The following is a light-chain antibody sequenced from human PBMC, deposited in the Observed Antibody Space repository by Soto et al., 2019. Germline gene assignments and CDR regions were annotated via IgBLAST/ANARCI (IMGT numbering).Light chain of an antibody. J-gene: IGLJ2*01. CDR3: KAWESSTAV. CDR1: KLGDKY. V-gene: IGLV3-1*01. CDR2: EDT. Sequence: SYELTQAPSVSVSPGQTASITCSGDKLGDKYAFWYQQKPGLSPVVVIYEDTKRPSGIPERVSGSNSGNTATLTISGTQAMDEADYYCKAWESSTAVFGGGTKLTVL.